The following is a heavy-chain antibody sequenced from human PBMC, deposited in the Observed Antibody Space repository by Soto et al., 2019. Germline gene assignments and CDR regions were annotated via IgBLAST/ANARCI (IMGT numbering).Heavy chain of an antibody. J-gene: IGHJ4*02. V-gene: IGHV3-23*01. CDR1: RFTFSSYA. D-gene: IGHD6-19*01. Sequence: PGGSLRLSCAASRFTFSSYAMNWVRQAPGKGLEWGSVISDSGGSTYYADSVKGRFTISRDNSKNSLYLQMNRLRAEDTAVYYCAKGARGIAVVDPFDYWGQGTLVTVSS. CDR3: AKGARGIAVVDPFDY. CDR2: ISDSGGST.